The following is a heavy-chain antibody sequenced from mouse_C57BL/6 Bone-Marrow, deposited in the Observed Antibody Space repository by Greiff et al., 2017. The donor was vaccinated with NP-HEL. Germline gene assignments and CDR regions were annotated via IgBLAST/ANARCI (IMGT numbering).Heavy chain of an antibody. CDR2: IDPSDSET. V-gene: IGHV1-52*01. J-gene: IGHJ2*01. CDR1: GYTFTSYW. CDR3: AREGNWDFDY. D-gene: IGHD4-1*02. Sequence: QVQLKQPGAELVRPGSSVKLSCKASGYTFTSYWMHWVKQRPIQGLEWIGNIDPSDSETHYNQKFKDKATLTVDKSSSTAYMQLSSLTSEDAAVYYCAREGNWDFDYWGQGTTLTVSS.